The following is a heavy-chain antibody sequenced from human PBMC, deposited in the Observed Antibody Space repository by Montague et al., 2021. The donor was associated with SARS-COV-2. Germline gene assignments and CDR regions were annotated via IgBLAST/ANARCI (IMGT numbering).Heavy chain of an antibody. D-gene: IGHD3-9*01. CDR1: GYTFTSYD. Sequence: SVKVSCKASGYTFTSYDINWVRQATVHGLEWMGWMNPNSGNTGYXQKFQGRVTMTRNTSITTAYMELSSLRSEDTAVYYCARGVLRYFDWLLSGYYYYYMDVWGKGTTVTVSS. CDR3: ARGVLRYFDWLLSGYYYYYMDV. CDR2: MNPNSGNT. V-gene: IGHV1-8*01. J-gene: IGHJ6*03.